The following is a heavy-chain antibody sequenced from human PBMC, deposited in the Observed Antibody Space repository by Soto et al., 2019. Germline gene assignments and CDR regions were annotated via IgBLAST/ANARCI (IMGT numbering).Heavy chain of an antibody. D-gene: IGHD6-13*01. CDR3: ERELPSSSLDY. V-gene: IGHV4-59*01. J-gene: IGHJ4*02. CDR2: IYYSGST. CDR1: GGSISSYY. Sequence: SETLSLTCTVSGGSISSYYWSWIRQPPGKGLEWIGYIYYSGSTNYNPSLKSRVTISVDTSKNQFSLKLSSVTAADTAVYYCERELPSSSLDYWGQGTLVTVYS.